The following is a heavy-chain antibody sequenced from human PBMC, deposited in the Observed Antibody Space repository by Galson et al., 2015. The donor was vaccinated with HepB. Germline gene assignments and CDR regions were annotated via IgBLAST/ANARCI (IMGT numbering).Heavy chain of an antibody. CDR3: AGGARSSWYRVVVDY. Sequence: ETLSLTCTVSGGSISSSSYYWGWIRQPPGKGLEWIGRIYYSGSTYYNPSLKSRVTMSVDTSNNQFSLKLSSVTAADTAVYYCAGGARSSWYRVVVDYWGQGTLVTVSS. D-gene: IGHD6-13*01. J-gene: IGHJ4*02. CDR1: GGSISSSSYY. CDR2: IYYSGST. V-gene: IGHV4-39*07.